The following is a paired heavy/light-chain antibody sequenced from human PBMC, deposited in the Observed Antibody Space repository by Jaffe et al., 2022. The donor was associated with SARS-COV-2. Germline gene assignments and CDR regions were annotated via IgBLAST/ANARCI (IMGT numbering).Heavy chain of an antibody. CDR2: ISSSSSTI. D-gene: IGHD6-25*01. V-gene: IGHV3-48*02. J-gene: IGHJ6*02. CDR3: ARDRYSSVGNYYYYYGMDV. Sequence: EVQLVESGGGLVQPGGSLRLSCAASGFTFSSYSMNWVRQAPGKGLEWVSYISSSSSTIYYADSVKGRFTISRDNAKNSLYLQMNSLRDEDTAVYYCARDRYSSVGNYYYYYGMDVWGQGTTVTVSS. CDR1: GFTFSSYS.
Light chain of an antibody. CDR2: GAS. J-gene: IGKJ2*01. Sequence: EIVLTQSPGTLSLSPGERATLSCRASQSVSSSYLAWYQQKPGQAPRLLIYGASSRATGIPDRFSGSGSGADFTLTISRLEPEDFAVYYCQQYGNSMYTFGQGTKLELK. CDR1: QSVSSSY. V-gene: IGKV3-20*01. CDR3: QQYGNSMYT.